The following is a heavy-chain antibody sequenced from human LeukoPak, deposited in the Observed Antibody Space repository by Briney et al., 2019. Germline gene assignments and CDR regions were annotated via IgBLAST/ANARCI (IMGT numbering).Heavy chain of an antibody. CDR3: ARVTILMVYAAQLNWFDP. V-gene: IGHV4-4*02. J-gene: IGHJ5*02. D-gene: IGHD2-8*01. CDR1: GGSISSSNW. CDR2: IYHSGST. Sequence: SETLSLTCAVSGGSISSSNWWSWVRQPPGKGLEWIGEIYHSGSTNYNPSLKSRVTISVDKSKNQFSLKLSSVTAADTAVYYCARVTILMVYAAQLNWFDPWGQGTLVTVSS.